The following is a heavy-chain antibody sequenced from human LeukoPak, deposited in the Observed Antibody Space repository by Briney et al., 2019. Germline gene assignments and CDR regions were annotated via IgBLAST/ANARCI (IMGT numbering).Heavy chain of an antibody. J-gene: IGHJ4*02. Sequence: ASVKVSCKASGYSFAGNYIHWVRQVPGQGLEWMGWINPKTGGTDYAQKYQGRVTMTRDTSISTVYMALSRLRSDDTAVYYCAGGRFRPYYFDYWGQGTLVTVSS. V-gene: IGHV1-2*02. CDR3: AGGRFRPYYFDY. CDR1: GYSFAGNY. D-gene: IGHD3-10*01. CDR2: INPKTGGT.